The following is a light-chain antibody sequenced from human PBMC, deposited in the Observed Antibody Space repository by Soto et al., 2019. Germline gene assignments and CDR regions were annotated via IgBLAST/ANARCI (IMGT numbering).Light chain of an antibody. Sequence: QSVLTQPPSASGSAGQSVTISCTGSSSDIGGSNHVSWYQQRPGKAPKLIIFDINKRPSGVPDRFSASKFGATASLTVSGLQTEDEADYYCCSYAGSYTFLYVFGTGTKVTVL. CDR2: DIN. CDR3: CSYAGSYTFLYV. V-gene: IGLV2-8*01. CDR1: SSDIGGSNH. J-gene: IGLJ1*01.